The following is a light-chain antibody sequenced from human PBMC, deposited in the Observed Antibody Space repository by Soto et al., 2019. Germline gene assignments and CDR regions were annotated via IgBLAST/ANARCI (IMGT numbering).Light chain of an antibody. V-gene: IGKV3-11*01. Sequence: EILMRQSPATLSVSPGERATLSCRASQSVGSDLAWYQQRPGQPPRILIYDASFRATGIPERFSGSGSATDFTLSISSLEPEDFAVYDCKLSQQRSSWQPIAFGQGTRLEIK. J-gene: IGKJ5*01. CDR2: DAS. CDR1: QSVGSD. CDR3: KLSQQRSSWQPIA.